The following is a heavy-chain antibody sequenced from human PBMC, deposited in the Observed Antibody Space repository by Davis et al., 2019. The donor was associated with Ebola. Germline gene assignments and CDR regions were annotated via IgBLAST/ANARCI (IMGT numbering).Heavy chain of an antibody. V-gene: IGHV4-31*03. CDR2: IYYSGST. J-gene: IGHJ4*02. D-gene: IGHD1-26*01. Sequence: PSETLSLTCTVSGGSIRSGGYYWSWIRQHPGKGLEWIGYIYYSGSTYYNPSLKSRVTISVDTSKNQFSLKLSSVTAADTAVYYCARVEREGGGGSIGYWGQGTLVTVSS. CDR3: ARVEREGGGGSIGY. CDR1: GGSIRSGGYY.